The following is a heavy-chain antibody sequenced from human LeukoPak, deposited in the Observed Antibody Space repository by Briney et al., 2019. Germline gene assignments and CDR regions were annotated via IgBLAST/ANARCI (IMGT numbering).Heavy chain of an antibody. D-gene: IGHD5-24*01. Sequence: GGSLRLSCAASGFTFSSFAMHWVRQAPGKGLEWVAVISYDGSNKYYADSVKGRFTISRDNSKSTLYLQLNSLRTEDTAVYYCARDSGWLQFTYYFDYWGQGTLVTVSS. CDR3: ARDSGWLQFTYYFDY. J-gene: IGHJ4*02. CDR2: ISYDGSNK. V-gene: IGHV3-30-3*01. CDR1: GFTFSSFA.